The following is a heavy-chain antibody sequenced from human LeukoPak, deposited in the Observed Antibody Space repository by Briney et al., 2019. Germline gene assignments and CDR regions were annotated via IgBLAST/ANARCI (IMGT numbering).Heavy chain of an antibody. Sequence: GGSLRLSCVASGFTFSSHGMHWVRQAPGKGLEWVAVTGYDGSEKYYADSVKGRFIISRDNSKNMLYLQMSSLRADDTAVYYCARWGNNKILDFWGQGTLVTVSS. D-gene: IGHD7-27*01. J-gene: IGHJ4*02. CDR3: ARWGNNKILDF. CDR2: TGYDGSEK. V-gene: IGHV3-33*01. CDR1: GFTFSSHG.